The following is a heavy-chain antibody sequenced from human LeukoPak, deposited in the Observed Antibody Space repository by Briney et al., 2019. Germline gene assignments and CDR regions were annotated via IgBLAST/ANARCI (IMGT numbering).Heavy chain of an antibody. CDR1: GFTFSSYN. CDR3: ARGGDPDY. V-gene: IGHV3-48*04. Sequence: GGSLRLSCAASGFTFSSYNLNWVRQAPEKGLEWVSYISSSSGTIFYADSVKGRFTISRDNAKNSLYLQMNSLRAEDTAVYYCARGGDPDYWGQGTLVTVSS. J-gene: IGHJ4*02. D-gene: IGHD2-21*02. CDR2: ISSSSGTI.